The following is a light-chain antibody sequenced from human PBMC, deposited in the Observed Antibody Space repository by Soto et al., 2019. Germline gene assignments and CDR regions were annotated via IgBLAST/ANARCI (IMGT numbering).Light chain of an antibody. Sequence: QSVLTQPPSASGSPGQSVAISCTGTSSDVGGYNYVSWYQQYPGKAPKLMIYDVSKRPSGVPDRFSGSKSGNTASLTVSGLQAEDEADYYCCSYADSNVKLFGGGTKLTVL. V-gene: IGLV2-8*01. CDR3: CSYADSNVKL. CDR2: DVS. CDR1: SSDVGGYNY. J-gene: IGLJ2*01.